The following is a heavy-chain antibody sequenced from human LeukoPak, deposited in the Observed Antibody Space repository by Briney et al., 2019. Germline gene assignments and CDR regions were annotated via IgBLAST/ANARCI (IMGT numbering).Heavy chain of an antibody. CDR1: GFTFSGYA. J-gene: IGHJ4*02. Sequence: GGSLRLSCAASGFTFSGYAMSWVRQAPGKGLGWISAISGSGSNSSYADSMKGRFTISRDNSRNTLYLQINSLRAEDTATYYCAKDVRGYSRRVDCWGQGTLVTVSS. CDR2: ISGSGSNS. D-gene: IGHD5-18*01. CDR3: AKDVRGYSRRVDC. V-gene: IGHV3-23*01.